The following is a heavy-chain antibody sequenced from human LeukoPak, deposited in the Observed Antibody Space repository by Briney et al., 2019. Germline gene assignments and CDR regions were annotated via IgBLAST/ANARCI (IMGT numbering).Heavy chain of an antibody. Sequence: GGSLRLSCVSSGFTFSAYWMSWVRQAPGRGLEWVANIKKDGSVQYYVDSVKGRFTISRDNANKSLYLQMNSLRDEDTAVYYCATDGSSFDYWGQGTLVAVSS. CDR2: IKKDGSVQ. J-gene: IGHJ4*02. CDR3: ATDGSSFDY. CDR1: GFTFSAYW. V-gene: IGHV3-7*01. D-gene: IGHD1-1*01.